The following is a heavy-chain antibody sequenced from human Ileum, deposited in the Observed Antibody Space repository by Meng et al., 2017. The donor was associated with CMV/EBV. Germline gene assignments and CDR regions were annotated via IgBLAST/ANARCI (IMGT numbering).Heavy chain of an antibody. CDR3: AREGGGWYFDS. Sequence: QVQLQESGPGLVKPSETLSLTCTVSGGSISSYSWSWIRQPAGKGPEWIGYIYYSGSTLYNPSLKSPVTISLDKSKNQFSLRLRSVTAADTAVYFCAREGGGWYFDSWGQGTLVTVSS. V-gene: IGHV4-59*06. CDR1: GGSISSYS. J-gene: IGHJ4*02. CDR2: IYYSGST. D-gene: IGHD6-19*01.